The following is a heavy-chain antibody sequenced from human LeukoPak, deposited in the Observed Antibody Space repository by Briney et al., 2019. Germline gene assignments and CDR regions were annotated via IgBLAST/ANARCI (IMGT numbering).Heavy chain of an antibody. J-gene: IGHJ4*02. CDR1: GFIFSSAW. V-gene: IGHV3-15*01. CDR2: IKDKTHGGAT. D-gene: IGHD3/OR15-3a*01. Sequence: GGSLRLSCAASGFIFSSAWMTWVRQAPGKGLEWVGHIKDKTHGGATDYAAPVKGRFIISRDDSTNTLYLQMNSLRAEDTAVYYCAKGYSDFWTGHYYFDYWGQGTLVTVSS. CDR3: AKGYSDFWTGHYYFDY.